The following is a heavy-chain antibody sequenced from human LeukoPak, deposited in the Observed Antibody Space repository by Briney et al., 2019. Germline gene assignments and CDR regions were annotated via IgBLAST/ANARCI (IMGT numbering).Heavy chain of an antibody. CDR3: ARSDGIVGEEAWFDP. D-gene: IGHD1-26*01. Sequence: SETLSLTCSVSGGSISTFHWHWIRQPPGKGLEWVGYIFSRDITNYNPSLRSRVTISVDTSKNQFSLKLRSVTAADTAVYFCARSDGIVGEEAWFDPWGQGTLVTVSS. CDR1: GGSISTFH. J-gene: IGHJ5*02. V-gene: IGHV4-4*09. CDR2: IFSRDIT.